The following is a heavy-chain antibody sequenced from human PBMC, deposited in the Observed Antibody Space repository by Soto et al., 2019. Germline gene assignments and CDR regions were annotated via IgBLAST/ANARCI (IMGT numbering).Heavy chain of an antibody. CDR2: INPSGGST. CDR1: GYTFTSYY. V-gene: IGHV1-46*01. Sequence: QVQLVQSGAEVKKPGASVKVSCKASGYTFTSYYMHWVRQAPGQGLEWMGIINPSGGSTSYAQKFQGIVTMTRDTSTSTVYMELSSLRSEDTAVYYCAREGSSSSMILNWFDPWGQGTLVTVSS. D-gene: IGHD6-6*01. J-gene: IGHJ5*02. CDR3: AREGSSSSMILNWFDP.